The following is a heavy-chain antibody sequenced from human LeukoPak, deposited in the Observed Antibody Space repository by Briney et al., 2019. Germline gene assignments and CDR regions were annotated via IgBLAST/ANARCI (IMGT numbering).Heavy chain of an antibody. J-gene: IGHJ2*01. V-gene: IGHV7-4-1*02. CDR3: ATRRGTAYWYFDL. Sequence: ASVKVSCKASGYTFTTYAMNWVRQAPGQGLEWMGWINADTGNPTYAQGFTGRFVFSLDTSVSTAYLQISSLKAEDTAVYYCATRRGTAYWYFDLWGRGTLVTVSS. CDR1: GYTFTTYA. CDR2: INADTGNP. D-gene: IGHD6-25*01.